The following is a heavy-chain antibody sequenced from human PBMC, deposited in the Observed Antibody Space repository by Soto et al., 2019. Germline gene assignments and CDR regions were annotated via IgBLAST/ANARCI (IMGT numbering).Heavy chain of an antibody. CDR1: GGTFSSYA. CDR3: ARDAVQGYCTNGVCYTSDY. Sequence: SVKVSCKASGGTFSSYAISWVRQAPGQGLEWMGGIIPIFGTANYAQKFQGRVTITADKSTSTAYMELSSLRSEDTAVYYCARDAVQGYCTNGVCYTSDYWG. CDR2: IIPIFGTA. V-gene: IGHV1-69*06. J-gene: IGHJ4*01. D-gene: IGHD2-8*01.